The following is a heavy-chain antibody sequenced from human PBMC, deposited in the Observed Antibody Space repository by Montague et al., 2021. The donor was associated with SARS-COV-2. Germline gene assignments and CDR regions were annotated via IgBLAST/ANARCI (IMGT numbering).Heavy chain of an antibody. J-gene: IGHJ4*02. Sequence: CAISGDSVFTNNTTWNRVRQSPSGDLELLGRTYFRSKWYNDYAVXVKSRITINPDTSKNQFSLQLKSVTPKDTAIYFCGRVFAPAGTFDFWGQGTLVTVSS. D-gene: IGHD6-13*01. V-gene: IGHV6-1*01. CDR1: GDSVFTNNTT. CDR2: TYFRSKWYN. CDR3: GRVFAPAGTFDF.